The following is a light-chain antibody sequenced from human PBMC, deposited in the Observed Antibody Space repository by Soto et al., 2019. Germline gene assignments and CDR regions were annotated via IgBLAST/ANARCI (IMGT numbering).Light chain of an antibody. V-gene: IGLV2-11*01. CDR1: SSDVGTYNY. CDR2: DVN. CDR3: CSYAGISTFVL. Sequence: QSALTQPRSVSGSPGQSITISCTGTSSDVGTYNYVSWYQQYPGKAPKLMIYDVNERPSGVPDRFSGSKSGNTASLTISGLQAEDEADYYCCSYAGISTFVLFGRWTKLTVL. J-gene: IGLJ2*01.